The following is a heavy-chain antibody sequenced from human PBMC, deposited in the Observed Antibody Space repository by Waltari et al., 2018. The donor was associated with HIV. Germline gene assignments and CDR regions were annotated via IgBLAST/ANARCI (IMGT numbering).Heavy chain of an antibody. J-gene: IGHJ5*02. Sequence: QVQLHQWGTGLLKPSGTLSLRCAIYGTSFSGYYWSWIRQSPGLGLEWIGEVSQSADTNYNPSFAGRVSISADISKNQLSLNLTSLTAADTGVYFCARGSQHHDHWGQGTPVTVSS. CDR2: VSQSADT. CDR1: GTSFSGYY. CDR3: ARGSQHHDH. V-gene: IGHV4-34*01.